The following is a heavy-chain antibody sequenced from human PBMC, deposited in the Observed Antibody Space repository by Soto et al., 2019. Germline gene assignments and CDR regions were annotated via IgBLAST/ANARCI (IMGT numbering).Heavy chain of an antibody. CDR3: TRAGSYRHDY. V-gene: IGHV3-74*01. CDR1: GFTFSSYW. Sequence: LRDSCAASGFTFSSYWMHCLRQAPGEGLVWVSRINSDGSITNYADSVKGRFTISRDNAKNTLYLQMNSLRAEDTAVYFCTRAGSYRHDYWGQGTLVTVSS. J-gene: IGHJ4*02. D-gene: IGHD1-26*01. CDR2: INSDGSIT.